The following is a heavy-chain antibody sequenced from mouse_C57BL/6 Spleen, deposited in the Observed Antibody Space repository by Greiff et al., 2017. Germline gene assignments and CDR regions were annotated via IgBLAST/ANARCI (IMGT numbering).Heavy chain of an antibody. CDR1: GFNIKDDY. V-gene: IGHV14-4*01. Sequence: EVQLQQSGAELVRPGASVKLSCTASGFNIKDDYMHWVKQRPEQGLEWIGWIDPENGDTEYASKFQGKATIPADTSSNTAYLQHSSLTSENTAVYYCTEGDYYGSSWFAYWGQGTLVTVSA. D-gene: IGHD1-1*01. CDR3: TEGDYYGSSWFAY. J-gene: IGHJ3*01. CDR2: IDPENGDT.